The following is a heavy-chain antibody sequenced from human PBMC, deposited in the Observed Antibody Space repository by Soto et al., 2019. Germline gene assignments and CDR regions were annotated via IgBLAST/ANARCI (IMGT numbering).Heavy chain of an antibody. CDR1: GFTFSSCW. CDR3: ASPLYDFWSGYLVKNQPYDAFDI. D-gene: IGHD3-3*01. CDR2: INSDGSST. V-gene: IGHV3-74*01. J-gene: IGHJ3*02. Sequence: AGGSLRLSCAAAGFTFSSCWMHWVRQAPGKGLVWVSRINSDGSSTSYADSVKGRFTISRDNAKNTLYLQMNSLRAEDTAVYYCASPLYDFWSGYLVKNQPYDAFDIWGQGTMVTVSS.